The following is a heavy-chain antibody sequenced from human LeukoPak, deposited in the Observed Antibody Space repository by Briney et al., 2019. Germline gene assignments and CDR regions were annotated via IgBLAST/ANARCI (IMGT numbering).Heavy chain of an antibody. J-gene: IGHJ4*02. CDR3: AKAGSGWIFDN. CDR2: ISGSGVST. D-gene: IGHD6-19*01. CDR1: GFTFSSYA. Sequence: GGSLRLSCAASGFTFSSYAMSSVRQAPGKGLEWVSGISGSGVSTYYADSVKGRFTISRDNSKNTLYLQMNNLRAEDTAVYYCAKAGSGWIFDNWGQGTLVTVSS. V-gene: IGHV3-23*01.